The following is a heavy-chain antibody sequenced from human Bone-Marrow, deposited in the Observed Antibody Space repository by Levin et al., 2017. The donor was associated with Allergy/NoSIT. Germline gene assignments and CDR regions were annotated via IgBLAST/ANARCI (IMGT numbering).Heavy chain of an antibody. V-gene: IGHV3-30*04. CDR2: ISLDGSNI. D-gene: IGHD3-10*01. Sequence: AGGSLRLSCAASGFTFSHYTLHWVRQAPGKGLEWVAVISLDGSNIYYGDSVKGRFTISRDNSKNTLYLHMNSLTTEDTAVYYCARAGATSVARGVAYNWFDPWGQGTPVTVSS. CDR1: GFTFSHYT. CDR3: ARAGATSVARGVAYNWFDP. J-gene: IGHJ5*02.